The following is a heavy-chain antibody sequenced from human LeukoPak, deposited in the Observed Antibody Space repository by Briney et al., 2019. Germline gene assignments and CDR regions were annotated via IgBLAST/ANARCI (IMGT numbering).Heavy chain of an antibody. CDR3: ATDRGWRTSGYYLYYFEY. Sequence: PGGSLRPSCAASGFIFTNYFMSWVRQAPGKGLEWVASIKHDGSEKYYVDSVRGRFTISRDNTMNSLYLRMSSLRAEDTAVYYCATDRGWRTSGYYLYYFEYWGQGTLVTFSS. J-gene: IGHJ4*02. CDR1: GFIFTNYF. D-gene: IGHD3-3*01. CDR2: IKHDGSEK. V-gene: IGHV3-7*01.